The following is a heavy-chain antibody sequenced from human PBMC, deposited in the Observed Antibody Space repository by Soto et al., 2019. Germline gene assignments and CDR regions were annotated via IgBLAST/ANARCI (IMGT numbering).Heavy chain of an antibody. CDR2: ISPIFGTP. J-gene: IGHJ4*02. CDR1: GGTFSSYT. Sequence: QVQLVQSGAEVKKPGSSVTVSCKASGGTFSSYTISWVRRAPGQGLEWMAGISPIFGTPIYAQKFQDRVTITADASTMTAYMEMNRLTSEDTAVYYGARVIVGSRLSLDYWGQGTLVTISS. CDR3: ARVIVGSRLSLDY. V-gene: IGHV1-69*01. D-gene: IGHD2-21*01.